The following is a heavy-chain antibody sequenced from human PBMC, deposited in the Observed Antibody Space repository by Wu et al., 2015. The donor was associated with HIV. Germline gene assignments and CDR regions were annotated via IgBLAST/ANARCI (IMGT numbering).Heavy chain of an antibody. Sequence: QVQLVQSGAEVKKPGASVKVSCKASGYTFTGYYMHWVRQAPGQGLEWMGWINPNSGGTNYAQKFQGRVTMTRDTSISTAYMELSRLRSDDTAVYYCARFGMGSGSYYPLDYWGQGTLVTVSS. J-gene: IGHJ4*02. CDR3: ARFGMGSGSYYPLDY. CDR1: GYTFTGYY. CDR2: INPNSGGT. V-gene: IGHV1-2*02. D-gene: IGHD3-10*01.